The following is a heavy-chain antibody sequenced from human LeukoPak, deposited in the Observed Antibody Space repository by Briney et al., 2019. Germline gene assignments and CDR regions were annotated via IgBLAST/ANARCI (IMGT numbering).Heavy chain of an antibody. J-gene: IGHJ4*02. CDR3: ARAVRLWLPYYFDY. Sequence: ASVKVSCKASGYTFTSYGISWVRQAPGQGLEWMGWINPNSGGTNYAQKFQGRVTMTRDTSISTAYMELSRLRSDDTAVYYCARAVRLWLPYYFDYWGQGTLVTVSS. V-gene: IGHV1-2*02. D-gene: IGHD5-18*01. CDR1: GYTFTSYG. CDR2: INPNSGGT.